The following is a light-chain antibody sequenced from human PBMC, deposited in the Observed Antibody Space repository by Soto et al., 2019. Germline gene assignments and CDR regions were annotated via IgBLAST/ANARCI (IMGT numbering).Light chain of an antibody. CDR3: SSYTCSSTIDV. Sequence: QSSLTQPASVSGSPGQSITISCTGTSSDVGGYNYVSWYQQHPGKAPKLMIYEVSNRPSGVSNRFSGSKSGNTASLTISGLQAEDEADYYCSSYTCSSTIDVVGNGTKVTVL. CDR2: EVS. J-gene: IGLJ1*01. V-gene: IGLV2-14*01. CDR1: SSDVGGYNY.